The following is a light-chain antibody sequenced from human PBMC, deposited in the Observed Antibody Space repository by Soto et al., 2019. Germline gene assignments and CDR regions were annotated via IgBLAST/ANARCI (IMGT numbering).Light chain of an antibody. Sequence: EIVITQSPATLSVSPGERATLSCRASQSVSTNLAWYQQKPGQAPGLLIYDASTRATGIPARFSGSGSGTEFTLTISSLQSEDFAVYYCQQYNNWPRTFGQGTKVEIK. CDR1: QSVSTN. CDR2: DAS. CDR3: QQYNNWPRT. J-gene: IGKJ1*01. V-gene: IGKV3-15*01.